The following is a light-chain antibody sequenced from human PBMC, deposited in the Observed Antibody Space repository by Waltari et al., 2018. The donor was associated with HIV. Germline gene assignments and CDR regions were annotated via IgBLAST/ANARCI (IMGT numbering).Light chain of an antibody. Sequence: EIVMTQPQATLSVSPGERPPLSCRASQSFSSDLAWYQHKPGQAPRLLIYGVSTRATGIPARFSGSGSGTEFTLTISSLQSEDFAVYYCQQYNNWPLSFGQGTKLEIK. V-gene: IGKV3-15*01. CDR1: QSFSSD. CDR2: GVS. J-gene: IGKJ2*01. CDR3: QQYNNWPLS.